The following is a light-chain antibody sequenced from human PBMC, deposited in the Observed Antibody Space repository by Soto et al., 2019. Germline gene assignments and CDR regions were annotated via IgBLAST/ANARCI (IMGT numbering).Light chain of an antibody. CDR2: NYS. V-gene: IGLV1-44*01. J-gene: IGLJ2*01. CDR3: ATWDDSVSGQV. CDR1: ESNIGNNA. Sequence: QSVLIQPPSTSATPGQRVTFSCSGSESNIGNNAVNWYQHLPGAAPKLVIYNYSQRPSGVPDRFSGSRSGTSASLAISGLQSEDEGVYYCATWDDSVSGQVFGGGTKVTVL.